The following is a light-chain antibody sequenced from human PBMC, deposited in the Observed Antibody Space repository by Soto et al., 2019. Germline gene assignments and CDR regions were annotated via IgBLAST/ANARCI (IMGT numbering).Light chain of an antibody. Sequence: DIQMTQSPSSLSASVGDRVAITCRATQAISNYLAWYQQKPGEVPKLLIYAASTLHSGVPSRFSGSGSGTDFTLTISSLQPEDVATYYCQNYNSAPRTFGQGTKVEIK. CDR1: QAISNY. V-gene: IGKV1-27*01. CDR2: AAS. J-gene: IGKJ1*01. CDR3: QNYNSAPRT.